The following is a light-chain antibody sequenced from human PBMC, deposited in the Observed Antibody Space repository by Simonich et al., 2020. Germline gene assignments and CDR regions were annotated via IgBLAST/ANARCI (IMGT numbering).Light chain of an antibody. CDR3: QTWGTGIVV. CDR2: LNSDGSH. CDR1: SGPSSYA. V-gene: IGLV4-69*01. Sequence: QLVLTQSPSASASLGASVKLTCTLSSGPSSYAIAGHQQQPEKGPRYLMKLNSDGSHSKGDGIPDRVSGASSGAERYLTISSLQSEDEADYYCQTWGTGIVVFGGGTKLTVL. J-gene: IGLJ2*01.